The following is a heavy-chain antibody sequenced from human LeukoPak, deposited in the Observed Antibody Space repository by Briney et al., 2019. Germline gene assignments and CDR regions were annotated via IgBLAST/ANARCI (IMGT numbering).Heavy chain of an antibody. V-gene: IGHV3-21*01. J-gene: IGHJ5*02. Sequence: GGSLRLSCAASGFTFSSYRMNWVRQAPGKGLEWVSSISSSSSYIYYADSVKGRFAISRDNAKNSVFLQMNSLRAEDTAVYYCARDMTPVTTNWFDPWGQGTLVTVSS. CDR2: ISSSSSYI. D-gene: IGHD4-17*01. CDR3: ARDMTPVTTNWFDP. CDR1: GFTFSSYR.